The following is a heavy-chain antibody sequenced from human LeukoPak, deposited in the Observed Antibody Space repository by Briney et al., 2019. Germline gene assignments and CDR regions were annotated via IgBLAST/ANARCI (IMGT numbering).Heavy chain of an antibody. CDR3: ARHRSSSSSWYFTFDY. CDR2: IYHSGST. Sequence: SETLSLTCTVSGGSISSGGYYWSWIRQPPGKGLEWIGYIYHSGSTYYNPSLKCRVTISVDTSKNQFSLKLSSVTAADTAVYYCARHRSSSSSWYFTFDYWGQGTLVTVSS. CDR1: GGSISSGGYY. D-gene: IGHD6-13*01. J-gene: IGHJ4*02. V-gene: IGHV4-30-2*01.